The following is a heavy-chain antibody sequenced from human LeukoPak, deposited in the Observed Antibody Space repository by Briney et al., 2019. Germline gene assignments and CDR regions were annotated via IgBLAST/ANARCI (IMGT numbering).Heavy chain of an antibody. D-gene: IGHD6-19*01. CDR1: GFTFSSYT. CDR3: ARGTVAGRYYGMDV. CDR2: ISSSGSTI. V-gene: IGHV3-48*01. J-gene: IGHJ6*02. Sequence: GGSLRLSCAASGFTFSSYTMAWVRQAPGKGLEWVSYISSSGSTIYYADSVKGRFTISRDNAKNSLYLQMNSLRADDTAIYYCARGTVAGRYYGMDVWGQGITVTVSS.